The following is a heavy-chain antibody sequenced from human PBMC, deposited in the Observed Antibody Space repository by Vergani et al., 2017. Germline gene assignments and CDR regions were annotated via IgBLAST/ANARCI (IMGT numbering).Heavy chain of an antibody. D-gene: IGHD3/OR15-3a*01. CDR2: MNPKSGNT. J-gene: IGHJ5*02. CDR3: ARGVLDSNYHHNWFVP. Sequence: QEQLVQSGAEVRKPGASVKVSCKASGYNFTSFDINWVRLATGQGLEWMGWMNPKSGNTAYAAKFQGRITMTRDSSTDTAYMEMKSLRSEDTAIYFCARGVLDSNYHHNWFVPWGQGAVVTVSS. V-gene: IGHV1-8*01. CDR1: GYNFTSFD.